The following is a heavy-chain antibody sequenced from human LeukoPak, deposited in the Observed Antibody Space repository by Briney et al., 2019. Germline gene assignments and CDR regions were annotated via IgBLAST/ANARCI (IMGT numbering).Heavy chain of an antibody. CDR2: IYSGGST. CDR1: GFTVSSNY. V-gene: IGHV3-53*01. Sequence: PGGSLRLSCAASGFTVSSNYMSWVRQAPGKGLEWVSVIYSGGSTYYADSVKGRFTISRDDSKNTLYLQMNSLKTEDTAVYYCTTGGYYDSSGYFPLRQPFEFDYWGQGTLVTVSS. CDR3: TTGGYYDSSGYFPLRQPFEFDY. D-gene: IGHD3-22*01. J-gene: IGHJ4*02.